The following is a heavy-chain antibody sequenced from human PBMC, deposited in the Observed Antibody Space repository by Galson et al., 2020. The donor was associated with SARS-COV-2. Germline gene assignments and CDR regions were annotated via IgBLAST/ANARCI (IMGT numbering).Heavy chain of an antibody. CDR1: GYSVSTTNY. Sequence: SETLSLTCTVSGYSVSTTNYWGWVRQPPGRGLEWIGSVYPSGTTYYKPSLKRRVTISVDTTKTQFSLRLDSVTAADTALYYCARQGVNMIVLVTVPGWYFDLWGRGTLVTVSS. J-gene: IGHJ2*01. CDR2: VYPSGTT. D-gene: IGHD3-22*01. CDR3: ARQGVNMIVLVTVPGWYFDL. V-gene: IGHV4-38-2*02.